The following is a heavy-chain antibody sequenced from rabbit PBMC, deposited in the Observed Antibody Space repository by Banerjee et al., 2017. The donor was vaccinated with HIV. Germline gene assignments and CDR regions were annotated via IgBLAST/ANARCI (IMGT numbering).Heavy chain of an antibody. CDR3: ARDAGYGDLDL. CDR2: IDTGSGRT. J-gene: IGHJ4*01. D-gene: IGHD3-1*01. V-gene: IGHV1S45*01. Sequence: QEQLKESGGGLVQPGGSLKLSCKASGFDFSSYYMSWVRQAPGKGLEWIGYIDTGSGRTDYASWAKGRFTISKTSSTTVTLQMTSLTAADTATYFCARDAGYGDLDLWGQGTLVTVS. CDR1: GFDFSSYYM.